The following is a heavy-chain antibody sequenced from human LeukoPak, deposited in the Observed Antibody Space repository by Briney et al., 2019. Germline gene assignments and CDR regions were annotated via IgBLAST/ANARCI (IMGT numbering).Heavy chain of an antibody. CDR1: GGSISSYY. CDR3: VKDLVGYDSSGYRDY. V-gene: IGHV4-59*12. CDR2: IYYSGST. D-gene: IGHD3-22*01. Sequence: SETLSLTCTVSGGSISSYYWSWIRQPPGKGLEWIGYIYYSGSTNYNPSLKSRVTISVDTSKNQFSLKLSSVTAADTAVYYCVKDLVGYDSSGYRDYWGQGTLVTVSS. J-gene: IGHJ4*02.